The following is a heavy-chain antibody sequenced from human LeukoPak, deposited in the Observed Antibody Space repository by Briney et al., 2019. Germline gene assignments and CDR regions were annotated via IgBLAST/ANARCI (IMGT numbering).Heavy chain of an antibody. V-gene: IGHV4-38-2*01. J-gene: IGHJ4*02. CDR2: VYHSGST. CDR1: GYSISSGYY. Sequence: SETLSLTSAVSGYSISSGYYWGWIRQPPGKGLEWIGSVYHSGSTYYNPSLKSRVTISVDTSKNQFSLRLSSVTAADTAVYYCARRLGRPNTDIDYWGQGTLVTVSS. D-gene: IGHD3-16*01. CDR3: ARRLGRPNTDIDY.